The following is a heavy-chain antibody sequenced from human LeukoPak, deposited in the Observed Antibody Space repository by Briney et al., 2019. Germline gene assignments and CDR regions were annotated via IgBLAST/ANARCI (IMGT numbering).Heavy chain of an antibody. CDR3: AKRSPPY. Sequence: GGSLRLSCAASGFTFSSFSMTWVRQAPGKGLEWVSLIYISGITKYADSVQGRFTISRDDSTLYLQMNSLRAEDTAVYYCAKRSPPYWGQGTLVTVSS. J-gene: IGHJ4*02. CDR2: IYISGIT. D-gene: IGHD3-10*01. CDR1: GFTFSSFS. V-gene: IGHV3-66*04.